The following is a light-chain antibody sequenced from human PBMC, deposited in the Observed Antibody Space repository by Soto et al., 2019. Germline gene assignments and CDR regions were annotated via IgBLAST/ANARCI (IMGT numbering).Light chain of an antibody. Sequence: EIVLTQSPATLSLSPGERATLSCRASQSVSSYLAWYQQKPGQAPRLLIYDVSNRATGIPARFSGSGSGTDFTLTISSLEPEDFAVYYCQQRSTWPPIIFGQGTRLEMK. CDR2: DVS. CDR3: QQRSTWPPII. V-gene: IGKV3-11*01. J-gene: IGKJ5*01. CDR1: QSVSSY.